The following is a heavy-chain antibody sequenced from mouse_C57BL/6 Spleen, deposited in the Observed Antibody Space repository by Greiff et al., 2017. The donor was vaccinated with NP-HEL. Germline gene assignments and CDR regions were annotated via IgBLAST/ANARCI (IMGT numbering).Heavy chain of an antibody. J-gene: IGHJ4*01. D-gene: IGHD3-2*02. V-gene: IGHV2-2*01. CDR1: GFSLTSYG. CDR2: IWSGGST. Sequence: QVQLKESGPGLVQPSQSLSITCTVSGFSLTSYGVHWVRQSPGKGLEWLGVIWSGGSTDYNAAFISRLSISKDNSKSQVFFKRNSLQADDTAIYYCARPIDSSWAMDYWGQGTSVTVSS. CDR3: ARPIDSSWAMDY.